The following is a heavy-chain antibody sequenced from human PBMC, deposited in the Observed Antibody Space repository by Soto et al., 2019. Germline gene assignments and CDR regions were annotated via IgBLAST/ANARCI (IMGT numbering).Heavy chain of an antibody. CDR3: ARDLPGYYDSSGYPRAPGY. CDR2: ISAYNGNT. D-gene: IGHD3-22*01. Sequence: ASVKVSCKASGYTFTSYGISWVRQAPGQGLEWMGWISAYNGNTNYARKLQGRVTMTTDTSTSTAYMELRSLRSDDTAVYYCARDLPGYYDSSGYPRAPGYWGQGTLVTVSS. J-gene: IGHJ4*02. V-gene: IGHV1-18*01. CDR1: GYTFTSYG.